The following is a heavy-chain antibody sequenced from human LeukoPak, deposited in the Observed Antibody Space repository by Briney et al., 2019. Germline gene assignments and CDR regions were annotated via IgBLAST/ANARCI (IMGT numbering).Heavy chain of an antibody. V-gene: IGHV5-51*01. CDR3: ARLDILTGYYNGYNDY. CDR1: GYSFTSYW. Sequence: GESLKISCKGSGYSFTSYWIGWGRRLPGKGLEWMGIIYPGDSDTRYSPSFQGQVTISADKSISTACLQWSSLKASDTAMYYCARLDILTGYYNGYNDYWGQGTLVTVSS. CDR2: IYPGDSDT. J-gene: IGHJ4*02. D-gene: IGHD3-9*01.